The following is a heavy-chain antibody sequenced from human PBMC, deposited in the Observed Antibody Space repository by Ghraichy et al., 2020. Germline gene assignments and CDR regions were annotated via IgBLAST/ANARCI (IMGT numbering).Heavy chain of an antibody. D-gene: IGHD3-16*01. CDR2: ISYNGNSGST. J-gene: IGHJ4*02. V-gene: IGHV4-59*08. CDR1: GGSIASSY. CDR3: ARRGLGVYYFEY. Sequence: SETLSLTCTVSGGSIASSYWVWIRQSPGRGLEWIGYISYNGNSGSTNYNAALKSRVTISVDTSKNQFSLKLTSVTAADTAVYYWARRGLGVYYFEYWGQGTLVTVSS.